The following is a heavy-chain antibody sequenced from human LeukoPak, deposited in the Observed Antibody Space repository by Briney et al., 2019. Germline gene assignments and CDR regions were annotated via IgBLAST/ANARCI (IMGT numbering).Heavy chain of an antibody. Sequence: ASVKVSCKTSGYTFTTYGLSWVRQAPGQGLEWMGWISPYNGNTNYAQKLRGRVTMTTDTSTSTAYMELRSLRSDDTAVYYCARDRVVGGYYVNYFDHWGQGTLVTASA. CDR3: ARDRVVGGYYVNYFDH. J-gene: IGHJ4*02. V-gene: IGHV1-18*01. CDR2: ISPYNGNT. CDR1: GYTFTTYG. D-gene: IGHD3-3*01.